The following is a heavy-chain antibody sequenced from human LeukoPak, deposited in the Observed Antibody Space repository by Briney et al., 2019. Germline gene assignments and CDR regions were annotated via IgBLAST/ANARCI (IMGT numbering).Heavy chain of an antibody. CDR2: ISAYNGNT. V-gene: IGHV1-18*01. CDR1: GYTFTSYG. J-gene: IGHJ3*02. CDR3: ASTVTTPGALDI. Sequence: ASVKVSCKASGYTFTSYGISWVRQAPGQGLEWMGWISAYNGNTNYAQKFQGRVTMTRNTSISTAYMELRSLRSDDTAVYYCASTVTTPGALDIWGQGTMVTVSS. D-gene: IGHD4-17*01.